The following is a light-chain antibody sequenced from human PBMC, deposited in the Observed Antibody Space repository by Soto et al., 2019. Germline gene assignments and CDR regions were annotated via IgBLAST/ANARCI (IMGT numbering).Light chain of an antibody. CDR1: SSNIEFNT. CDR3: AAWDDTLNGHYV. CDR2: NNN. J-gene: IGLJ1*01. Sequence: QPVLTQPPSASGTPGQRITISCSGSSSNIEFNTVSWYQHLPGTAPKLLIFNNNQRPSGVPDRFSGSKSGTSASLAISGLQSDDGADYYCAAWDDTLNGHYVFGTGTKVTVL. V-gene: IGLV1-44*01.